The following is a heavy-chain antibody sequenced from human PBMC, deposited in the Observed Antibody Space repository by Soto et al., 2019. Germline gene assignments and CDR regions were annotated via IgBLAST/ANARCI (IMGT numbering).Heavy chain of an antibody. CDR3: AKDQASGQGSFDS. CDR2: ISYDGSNL. J-gene: IGHJ4*02. V-gene: IGHV3-30*18. Sequence: PGGSLRLSCAASGFTFNIYGMHWVRQAPDKGLEWVALISYDGSNLYYADSVKGRFTISRDNSKNTLFLQMNSLRADDTAVYYCAKDQASGQGSFDSWGQGTLVTVSS. CDR1: GFTFNIYG.